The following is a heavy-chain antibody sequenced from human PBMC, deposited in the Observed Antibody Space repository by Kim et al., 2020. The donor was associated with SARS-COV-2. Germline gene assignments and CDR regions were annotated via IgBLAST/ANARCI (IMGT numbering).Heavy chain of an antibody. V-gene: IGHV7-4-1*02. CDR3: ARDRITTIFGVVITRVGHIDV. J-gene: IGHJ6*02. CDR2: INTNTGNP. D-gene: IGHD3-3*01. Sequence: ASVKVSCKASGYTFTSYAMNWVRQAPGQGLEWMGWINTNTGNPTYAQGFTGRFVFSLDTSVSTAYLQISSLKADDTAVYYCARDRITTIFGVVITRVGHIDVWGQGTTVTVPS. CDR1: GYTFTSYA.